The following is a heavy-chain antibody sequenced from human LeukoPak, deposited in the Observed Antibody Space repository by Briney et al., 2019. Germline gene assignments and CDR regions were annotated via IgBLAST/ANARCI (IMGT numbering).Heavy chain of an antibody. V-gene: IGHV4-38-2*02. D-gene: IGHD3-9*01. CDR2: INHSGST. Sequence: PSETLSLTCTVSGYSISSGYYWGWIRQPPGKGLEWIGEINHSGSTNYDPSLKSRVTISVDTSKNQFPLKLSSVTAADTAVYYCARRLGMKDYWGQGTLVTVSS. CDR3: ARRLGMKDY. CDR1: GYSISSGYY. J-gene: IGHJ4*02.